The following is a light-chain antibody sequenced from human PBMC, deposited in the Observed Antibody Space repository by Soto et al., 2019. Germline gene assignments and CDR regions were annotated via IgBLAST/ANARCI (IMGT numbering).Light chain of an antibody. CDR3: QQSHSTPRT. V-gene: IGKV1-39*01. CDR2: AAS. Sequence: DIQMTQSPSSLSASLGDRVTVTCRASQTINRNLNWYQQRPGQAPQFLIYAASSLQSGVPSRFRGSGSGTDFNLTISSLQLEDFAIYYCQQSHSTPRTFGQGTRLELK. CDR1: QTINRN. J-gene: IGKJ2*01.